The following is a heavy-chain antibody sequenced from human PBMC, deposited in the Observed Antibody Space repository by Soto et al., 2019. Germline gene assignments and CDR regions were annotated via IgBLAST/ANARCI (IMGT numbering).Heavy chain of an antibody. V-gene: IGHV3-30-3*01. J-gene: IGHJ4*02. CDR2: ISYDGSNK. CDR1: GFTFINYA. Sequence: GGSLRLSCAASGFTFINYAMHWVRQAPGKGLEWVAVISYDGSNKYYADSVKGRFTISRDNSKNTMYLQMNSLSAEDTAVYYCTIVRVADSALDHWGQGTLVTVSS. D-gene: IGHD3-10*02. CDR3: TIVRVADSALDH.